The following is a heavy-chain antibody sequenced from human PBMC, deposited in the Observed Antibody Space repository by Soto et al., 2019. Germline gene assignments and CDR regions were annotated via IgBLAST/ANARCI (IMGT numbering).Heavy chain of an antibody. D-gene: IGHD3-16*01. CDR3: ARFSAFTNTYTTFYYFDF. Sequence: SETLSLTCTVSGASISNSYWSWIRQPPGRGLEWIGYIFYSGSTNYNPSLKSRLTILLDTSKNQFSLKLRSVTAADTAVYYCARFSAFTNTYTTFYYFDFWGQGTLVTVSS. CDR1: GASISNSY. J-gene: IGHJ4*02. CDR2: IFYSGST. V-gene: IGHV4-59*01.